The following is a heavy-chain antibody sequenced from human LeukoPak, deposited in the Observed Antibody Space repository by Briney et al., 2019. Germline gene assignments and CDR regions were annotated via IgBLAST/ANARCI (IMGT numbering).Heavy chain of an antibody. CDR3: AKDLDIVVVPAAIRSAFDI. V-gene: IGHV3-53*01. D-gene: IGHD2-2*02. CDR1: GFTVSNNY. CDR2: IYRDDST. J-gene: IGHJ3*02. Sequence: GGSLRLSCAASGFTVSNNYMSWVRQAPGKGLEWVSVIYRDDSTYYADSVKGRFTISRDNSKNTLYLQMNSLRAEDTAVYYCAKDLDIVVVPAAIRSAFDIWGQGTMVTVSS.